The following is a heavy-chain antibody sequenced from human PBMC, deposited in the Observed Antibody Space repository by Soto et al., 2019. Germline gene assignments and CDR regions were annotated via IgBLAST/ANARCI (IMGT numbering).Heavy chain of an antibody. CDR1: GFTFSSSA. CDR3: AKGRYSTAWYDPFFDH. V-gene: IGHV3-23*01. Sequence: EVQLLESGGGLGQPGGSLRLSCAVSGFTFSSSAMSWVRQGPGKGLEWVSSISGGAVSTYYADSVKGRFTISRDNSKNTLFLQMNSLRADDTAVYYCAKGRYSTAWYDPFFDHWGQGTLVIVSS. D-gene: IGHD6-19*01. CDR2: ISGGAVST. J-gene: IGHJ4*02.